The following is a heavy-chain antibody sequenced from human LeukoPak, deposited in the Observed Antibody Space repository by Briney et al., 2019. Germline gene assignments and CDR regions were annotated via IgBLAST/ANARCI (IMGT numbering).Heavy chain of an antibody. V-gene: IGHV4-59*12. CDR3: TRGSIAYYYMDV. J-gene: IGHJ6*03. CDR2: IYYSGST. CDR1: GGSINNYY. D-gene: IGHD3-22*01. Sequence: PSETLSLTCTVSGGSINNYYYHWIRQPAGKGLEWIGYIYYSGSTNYNPSLKSRVTISVDTSKNQFSLKLSSVTAADTAVYYCTRGSIAYYYMDVWGKGTTVTISS.